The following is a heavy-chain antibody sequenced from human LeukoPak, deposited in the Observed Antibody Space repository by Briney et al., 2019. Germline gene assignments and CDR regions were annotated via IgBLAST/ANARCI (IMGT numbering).Heavy chain of an antibody. D-gene: IGHD2-15*01. CDR1: GFTFSSYA. CDR3: AALYYFDY. Sequence: PGRSLRLSCAASGFTFSSYAMHWVRQAPGKGLEWVAVISYDGSNKYYADSVKGRFTISRDNSKNTLYLQMNSLRAEDTAVYYCAALYYFDYWGQGTLVTVPS. J-gene: IGHJ4*02. V-gene: IGHV3-30-3*01. CDR2: ISYDGSNK.